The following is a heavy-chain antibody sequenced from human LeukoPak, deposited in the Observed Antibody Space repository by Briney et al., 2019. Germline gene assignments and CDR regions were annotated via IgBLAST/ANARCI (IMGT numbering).Heavy chain of an antibody. CDR3: TRYGGSGTFDY. CDR1: GFTVSSNY. Sequence: GGSLRLSCAVSGFTVSSNYMSWVRQAPGKGLEWVSVIFSGGSTYYADSVKGRFTISRHKSNNALYLQMNSLRGEETAVYYCTRYGGSGTFDYWGRGTLVTVSS. J-gene: IGHJ4*02. D-gene: IGHD4-23*01. CDR2: IFSGGST. V-gene: IGHV3-53*04.